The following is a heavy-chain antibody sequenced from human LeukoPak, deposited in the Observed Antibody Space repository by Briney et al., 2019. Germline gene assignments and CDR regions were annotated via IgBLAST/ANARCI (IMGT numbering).Heavy chain of an antibody. V-gene: IGHV5-51*01. J-gene: IGHJ4*02. Sequence: GESLKISCKGSGYSFTSYWIGWVRQMPGKGLEWMGIIYPGDSDTRYSPSFQGQVTISADKSISTAYLQWSSLKASDTAMYYCARLGRYCSSTSCYQGSVGYWGQGTLVTVSS. CDR3: ARLGRYCSSTSCYQGSVGY. CDR2: IYPGDSDT. D-gene: IGHD2-2*01. CDR1: GYSFTSYW.